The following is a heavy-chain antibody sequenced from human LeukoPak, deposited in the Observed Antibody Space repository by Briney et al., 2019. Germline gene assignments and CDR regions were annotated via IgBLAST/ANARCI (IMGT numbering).Heavy chain of an antibody. J-gene: IGHJ4*02. CDR2: ISSSGSAD. CDR3: ARTQKYYDLWSGMN. CDR1: GFTFSDYY. Sequence: GGSVRLSCAATGFTFSDYYMSWLRQAPGKGLEWISYISSSGSADYYADSVQGRFTVSRGNAKSSLYLQMNSLRAEDTAVYYCARTQKYYDLWSGMNWGQGTLVTVSS. V-gene: IGHV3-11*04. D-gene: IGHD3-3*01.